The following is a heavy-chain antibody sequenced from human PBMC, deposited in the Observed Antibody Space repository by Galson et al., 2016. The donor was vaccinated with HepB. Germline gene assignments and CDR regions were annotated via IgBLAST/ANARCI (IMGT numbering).Heavy chain of an antibody. CDR3: AADSHITMIVADRFDY. CDR1: GYTFTNYY. J-gene: IGHJ4*02. CDR2: INPNDGHT. Sequence: SVKVSCKASGYTFTNYYMHWVRQAPGQGLEWMGIINPNDGHTNYAQKFQGRVTMTRDMSTSTAYMELSSLRSEDTAVYYCAADSHITMIVADRFDYWGQGTLVTVSS. D-gene: IGHD3-22*01. V-gene: IGHV1-46*01.